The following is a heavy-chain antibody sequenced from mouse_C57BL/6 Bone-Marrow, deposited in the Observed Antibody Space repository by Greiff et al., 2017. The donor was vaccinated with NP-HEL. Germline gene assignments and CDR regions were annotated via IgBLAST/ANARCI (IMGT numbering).Heavy chain of an antibody. CDR1: GFTFSSYG. J-gene: IGHJ2*01. V-gene: IGHV5-6*01. Sequence: DVHLVESGGDLVKPGGSLKLSCAASGFTFSSYGMSWVRQTPDKRLEWVATISSGGSYTYYPDSVKGRFTISRDNAKNTLYLQMSRLKSEDTAMYYCARFSYYGFDYWGQGTTLTVSS. CDR2: ISSGGSYT. CDR3: ARFSYYGFDY. D-gene: IGHD1-1*01.